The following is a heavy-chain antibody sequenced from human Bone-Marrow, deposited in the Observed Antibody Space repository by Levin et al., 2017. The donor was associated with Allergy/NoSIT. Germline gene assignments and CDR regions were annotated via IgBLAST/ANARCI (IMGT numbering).Heavy chain of an antibody. V-gene: IGHV3-15*01. D-gene: IGHD4-17*01. CDR3: ARVGYGDYLEY. J-gene: IGHJ4*02. CDR2: VKSETEGWAT. Sequence: GESLKISCAASGFSFSNAWMTWVRQSPGKGLEWVGRVKSETEGWATDYGAPGKGRFIVSRDDSKNTVFLQMNSLKTDDTAVYYCARVGYGDYLEYWGQGTLVTVSS. CDR1: GFSFSNAW.